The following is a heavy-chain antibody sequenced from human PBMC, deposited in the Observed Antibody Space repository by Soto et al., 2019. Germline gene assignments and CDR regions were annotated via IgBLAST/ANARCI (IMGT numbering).Heavy chain of an antibody. CDR3: AKDRGVGATYYYYGMDV. CDR2: ISGSGGST. CDR1: GFTFSSYA. Sequence: GGSLRLSCAASGFTFSSYAMSWVRQAPGKGLEWVSAISGSGGSTYYADSVKGRFTISRDNSKNTLYLQMNSLRAEDTAVYYCAKDRGVGATYYYYGMDVWGQGTTVTVSS. V-gene: IGHV3-23*01. D-gene: IGHD1-26*01. J-gene: IGHJ6*02.